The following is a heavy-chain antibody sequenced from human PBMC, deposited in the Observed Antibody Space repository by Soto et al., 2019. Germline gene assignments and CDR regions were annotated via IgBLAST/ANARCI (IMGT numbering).Heavy chain of an antibody. Sequence: LEQFGGGLVQPGGSLRLSCFASGFSVSRYYMGWVRQTPGKGLEWVSLIYSDGDTYYADSVKGRFTISRDTSQNTLFFQVNSLRAEDTAVFYCASDPYSRLGGRGGQGTLVIVSS. J-gene: IGHJ4*02. V-gene: IGHV3-66*01. CDR2: IYSDGDT. D-gene: IGHD6-13*01. CDR3: ASDPYSRLGGR. CDR1: GFSVSRYY.